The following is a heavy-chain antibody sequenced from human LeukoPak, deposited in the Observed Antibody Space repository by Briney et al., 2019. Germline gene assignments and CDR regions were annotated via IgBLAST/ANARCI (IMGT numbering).Heavy chain of an antibody. CDR1: GYTFTSYA. V-gene: IGHV1-18*01. J-gene: IGHJ4*02. Sequence: ASVKVSCKASGYTFTSYAMHWVRQAPGQRLEWMGWISAYNGNTNYAQKLQGRVTMTTDTSTSTAYMELRSLRSDDTAVYYCARDSADGVYSLDYWGQGTLVTVSS. D-gene: IGHD6-6*01. CDR3: ARDSADGVYSLDY. CDR2: ISAYNGNT.